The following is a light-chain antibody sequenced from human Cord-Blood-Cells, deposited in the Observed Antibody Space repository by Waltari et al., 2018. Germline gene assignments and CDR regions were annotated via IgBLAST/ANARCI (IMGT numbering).Light chain of an antibody. CDR2: AVS. V-gene: IGLV2-14*03. CDR1: SSDVGGYTY. J-gene: IGLJ3*02. Sequence: QSALTQPASVSGSPGQSITISCTGTSSDVGGYTYVSWYQQHPGKAPKLMIYAVSNRPSGGSNRFSGSKSGNTASLTISGLQAEDEADYDCSSYTSSSTWVFGGGTKLTVL. CDR3: SSYTSSSTWV.